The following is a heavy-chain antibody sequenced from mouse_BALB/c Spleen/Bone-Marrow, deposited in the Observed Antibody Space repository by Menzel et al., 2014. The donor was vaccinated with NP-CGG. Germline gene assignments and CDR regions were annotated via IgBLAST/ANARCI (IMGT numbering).Heavy chain of an antibody. J-gene: IGHJ2*01. V-gene: IGHV1S81*02. CDR3: VRTYCDY. Sequence: QVQLKQSGAELVKHGPSVKLSCKASGYTFTSYWMHWVKQRPGQGLEWIGEINPTNRRTNYNDKFKSKATLTVAESSSTAYVQLSGQTSKDAAVYYCVRTYCDYWGQGTPGTGSS. CDR2: INPTNRRT. CDR1: GYTFTSYW.